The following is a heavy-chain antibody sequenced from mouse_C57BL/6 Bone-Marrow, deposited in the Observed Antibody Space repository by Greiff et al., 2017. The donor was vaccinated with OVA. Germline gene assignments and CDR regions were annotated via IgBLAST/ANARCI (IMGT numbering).Heavy chain of an antibody. CDR2: ISSGGSYT. CDR3: ARLDGDYYAMDY. CDR1: GFTFSSYG. D-gene: IGHD2-3*01. J-gene: IGHJ4*01. Sequence: EVKLEESGGDLVKPGGSLKLSCAASGFTFSSYGMSWVRQTPDKRLEWVATISSGGSYTYYPDSVKGRFTISRDNAKNTLYLQMSSLKSEDTAMYYCARLDGDYYAMDYWGQGTSVTVSS. V-gene: IGHV5-6*02.